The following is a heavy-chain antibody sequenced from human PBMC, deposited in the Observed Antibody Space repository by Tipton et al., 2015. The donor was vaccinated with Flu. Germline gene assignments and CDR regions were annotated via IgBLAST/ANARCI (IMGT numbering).Heavy chain of an antibody. CDR3: ARREYSNYVSEPKNWFDS. CDR2: VYSSGTT. CDR1: GGSITRSTDY. D-gene: IGHD4-11*01. Sequence: LSLTCTVSGGSITRSTDYRGWLRQPPGKGLEWIGTVYSSGTTYYNPSLKSRVTISVDTSKNQFSLKLTSVIASDTAVYYCARREYSNYVSEPKNWFDSWGLGTLVTVSS. J-gene: IGHJ5*01. V-gene: IGHV4-39*01.